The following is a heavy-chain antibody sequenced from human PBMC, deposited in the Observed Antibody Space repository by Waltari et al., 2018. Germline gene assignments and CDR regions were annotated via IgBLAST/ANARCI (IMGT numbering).Heavy chain of an antibody. V-gene: IGHV4-38-2*02. CDR3: ARDLPQPHRWYYYYGMDV. CDR2: IYHSGST. CDR1: GYSISSGYY. D-gene: IGHD2-15*01. J-gene: IGHJ6*02. Sequence: QVQLQESGPGLVKPSETLSLTCAVSGYSISSGYYWGWIRQPPGRGLEWIGSIYHSGSTYYNPALKSRVTIAVDTSKNQFSLKLSSVTAADTAVYYCARDLPQPHRWYYYYGMDVWGQGTTVTVSS.